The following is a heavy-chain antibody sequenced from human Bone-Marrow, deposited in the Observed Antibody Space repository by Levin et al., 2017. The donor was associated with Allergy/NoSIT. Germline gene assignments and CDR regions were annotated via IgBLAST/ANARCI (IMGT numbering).Heavy chain of an antibody. Sequence: GSLRLSCAVSGASSSSSRYYWGWIRQPPGKELEWIGSLHYSGRTYYHPSLRSRVTVSVDTSKNQFSLNVTSVTASDTAMYYCARHPEDSSWGYWYVDLWGRGTLVTVSS. J-gene: IGHJ2*01. CDR3: ARHPEDSSWGYWYVDL. CDR1: GASSSSSRYY. CDR2: LHYSGRT. V-gene: IGHV4-39*01. D-gene: IGHD6-13*01.